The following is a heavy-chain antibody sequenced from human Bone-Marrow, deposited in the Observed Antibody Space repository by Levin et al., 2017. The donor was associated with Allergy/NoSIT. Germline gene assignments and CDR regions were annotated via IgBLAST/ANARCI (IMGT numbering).Heavy chain of an antibody. J-gene: IGHJ4*02. D-gene: IGHD2-2*01. CDR1: GFSFSDFY. V-gene: IGHV3-11*01. Sequence: GESLKISCAVSGFSFSDFYMTWIRQAPGMGLEWVSYFNPSGSTTYYADSVKGRFTISRDNAKNSLYLQMNSLRVEDTAVYYCAKDIVAPGLFLDYWGQGALVTVSS. CDR3: AKDIVAPGLFLDY. CDR2: FNPSGSTT.